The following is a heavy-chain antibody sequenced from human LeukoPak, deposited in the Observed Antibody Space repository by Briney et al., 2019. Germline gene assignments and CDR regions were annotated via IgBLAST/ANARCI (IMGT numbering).Heavy chain of an antibody. CDR2: GQVNGRLQ. V-gene: IGHV3-30*02. J-gene: IGHJ5*02. Sequence: GAAPVPCCASGGIFISYYGIRWGRQAPREGGGVGAGGQVNGRLQSAADALKGQFTISRNDSKTTLYLQMNRRRPEDTAVYYCAKERGGSGYALGWFDHWGQGTLVTVSS. CDR1: GIFISYYG. CDR3: AKERGGSGYALGWFDH. D-gene: IGHD5-12*01.